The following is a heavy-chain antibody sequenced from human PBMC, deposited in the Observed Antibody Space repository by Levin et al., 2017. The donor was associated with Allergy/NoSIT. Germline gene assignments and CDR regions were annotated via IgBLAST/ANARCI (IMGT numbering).Heavy chain of an antibody. CDR2: SIPIFTRP. V-gene: IGHV1-69*06. CDR3: ARDSAEYNDVLTGYFPD. J-gene: IGHJ4*02. Sequence: SVKVSCKASGGTFNIYSINWVRQAPGRGLEWMGGSIPIFTRPVYAQKFQGRLTITADKSTRTAYMELSSLSAEDTAVYYCARDSAEYNDVLTGYFPDWGQGTLVTVSS. CDR1: GGTFNIYS. D-gene: IGHD3-9*01.